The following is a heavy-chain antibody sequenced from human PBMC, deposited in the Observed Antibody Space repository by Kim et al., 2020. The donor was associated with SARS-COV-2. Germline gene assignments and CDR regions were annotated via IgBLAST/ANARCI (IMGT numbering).Heavy chain of an antibody. CDR2: IIPIFGTA. V-gene: IGHV1-69*13. CDR3: ARGPLIDGSYGHPFDY. J-gene: IGHJ4*02. Sequence: SVKVSCKASGGTFSSYAISWVRQAPGQGLEWMGGIIPIFGTANYAQKFQGRVTITADESTSTAYMELSSLRSEDTAVYYCARGPLIDGSYGHPFDYWGQGTLVTVSS. D-gene: IGHD5-18*01. CDR1: GGTFSSYA.